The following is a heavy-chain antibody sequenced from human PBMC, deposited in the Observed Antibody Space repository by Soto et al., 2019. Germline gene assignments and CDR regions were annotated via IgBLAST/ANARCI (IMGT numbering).Heavy chain of an antibody. V-gene: IGHV1-69*01. J-gene: IGHJ4*02. Sequence: QVQLVQSGAEVKKPGSSVKVSCKASGGTFSSYAISWVRQAPGQGLEWMGGIIPIFGTANYAQKFQGRVTITADESTSTAYMEVGSLRSEETAVYYCARGGGDYDSSGYYPFGYWGQGTLVTVSS. D-gene: IGHD3-22*01. CDR1: GGTFSSYA. CDR3: ARGGGDYDSSGYYPFGY. CDR2: IIPIFGTA.